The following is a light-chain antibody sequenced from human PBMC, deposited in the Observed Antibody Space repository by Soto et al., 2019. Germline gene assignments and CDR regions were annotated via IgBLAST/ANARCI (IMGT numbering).Light chain of an antibody. CDR1: SSDVGGYNY. Sequence: QSALTQPASVSGSPGQSITISCTGTSSDVGGYNYVSWYQQHPGKAPKLMIYDVSNRPSGVSNRFSGSKSGNTASLTISGLQAEDEADYYPSSYTRSRTRVFGTGTKVTVL. V-gene: IGLV2-14*01. CDR3: SSYTRSRTRV. CDR2: DVS. J-gene: IGLJ1*01.